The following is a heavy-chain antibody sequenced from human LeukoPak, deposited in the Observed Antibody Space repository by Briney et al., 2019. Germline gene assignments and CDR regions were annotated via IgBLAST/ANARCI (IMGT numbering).Heavy chain of an antibody. D-gene: IGHD1-26*01. CDR3: AKTSGSYAFFDY. Sequence: HSGGSLRLSCAASGFTFSSYAMSWVRQAPGKGLEWVSAISGSGGSTYYADSVKGRFTISRDNSKNTLYLQMNSLRAEDTAVYYCAKTSGSYAFFDYWGQGTLVTVSS. CDR2: ISGSGGST. CDR1: GFTFSSYA. J-gene: IGHJ4*02. V-gene: IGHV3-23*01.